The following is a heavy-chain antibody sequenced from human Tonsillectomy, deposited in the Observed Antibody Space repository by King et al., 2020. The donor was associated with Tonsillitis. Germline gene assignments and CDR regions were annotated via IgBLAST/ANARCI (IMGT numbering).Heavy chain of an antibody. CDR3: ARDLGYYDSTGYHDY. CDR2: ISYDGSEK. Sequence: VQLVESGGGVVQPGRSLRLSCAASGFTFSTYAMHWVRRAPGKGLEWVAVISYDGSEKYYADSVKGRFTISRDKSKNTLYLQMNSLRAEDTAVYYCARDLGYYDSTGYHDYWGQGTLVTVSS. J-gene: IGHJ4*02. CDR1: GFTFSTYA. V-gene: IGHV3-30*04. D-gene: IGHD3-22*01.